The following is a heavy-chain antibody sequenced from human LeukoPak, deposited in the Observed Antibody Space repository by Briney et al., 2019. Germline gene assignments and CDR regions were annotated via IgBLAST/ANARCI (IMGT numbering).Heavy chain of an antibody. Sequence: GGSLLLSCAASEFTFSLYAMNWVRQAPGKGLEWVSYINDVSSDIHYADSVKGRFTISRDNAKNTLYLQMNSLRAEDTAVYYCARDTYQPGLIDCWGQGTLVTVSS. CDR3: ARDTYQPGLIDC. J-gene: IGHJ4*02. CDR1: EFTFSLYA. CDR2: INDVSSDI. V-gene: IGHV3-21*05. D-gene: IGHD2-2*01.